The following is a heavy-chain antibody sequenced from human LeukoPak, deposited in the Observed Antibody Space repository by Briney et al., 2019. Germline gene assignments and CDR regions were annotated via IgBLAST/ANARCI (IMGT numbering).Heavy chain of an antibody. CDR2: INHSGST. J-gene: IGHJ5*02. Sequence: SETLSLTCAVYGGSFSGYYWSWIRQPPGKGLDWIGEINHSGSTNYNPSLKSRVTISVDTSKNQFSLKLSSVTAADTAVYYCARHVRCSSGWYLNWFDPWGQGTLVTVSS. CDR3: ARHVRCSSGWYLNWFDP. V-gene: IGHV4-34*01. CDR1: GGSFSGYY. D-gene: IGHD6-19*01.